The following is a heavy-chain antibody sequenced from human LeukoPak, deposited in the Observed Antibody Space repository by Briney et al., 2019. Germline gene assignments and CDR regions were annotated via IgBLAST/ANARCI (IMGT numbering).Heavy chain of an antibody. CDR3: AKGRPYYDILTGYAIYYYYMDV. CDR1: GFTFSSYG. D-gene: IGHD3-9*01. J-gene: IGHJ6*03. Sequence: GGSLRLSCAASGFTFSSYGMSWVRQAPGKGLEWVSAISGSGGSTYYADSVKGRFTISRDNSKNTLYLQMNSLRAEDTAVYYCAKGRPYYDILTGYAIYYYYMDVWGKGTTVTISS. CDR2: ISGSGGST. V-gene: IGHV3-23*01.